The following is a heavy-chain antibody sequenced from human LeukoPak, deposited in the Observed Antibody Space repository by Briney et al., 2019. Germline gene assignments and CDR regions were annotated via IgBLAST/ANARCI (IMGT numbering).Heavy chain of an antibody. CDR1: GGSISSGSYY. Sequence: PSETLSLTCTVSGGSISSGSYYWSWIRQPAGKGLEWIGRIYTSGSTNYNPSLKSRVTISVDTSKNQFSLKLSSVTAADTAVYYCARGVGGSEWNWFDPWGQGTLVTVSS. CDR3: ARGVGGSEWNWFDP. CDR2: IYTSGST. V-gene: IGHV4-61*02. D-gene: IGHD5-12*01. J-gene: IGHJ5*02.